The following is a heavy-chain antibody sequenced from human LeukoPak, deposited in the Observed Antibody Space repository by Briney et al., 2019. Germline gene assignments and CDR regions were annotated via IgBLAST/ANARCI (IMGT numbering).Heavy chain of an antibody. J-gene: IGHJ4*02. CDR3: ATGTVGSAWKY. V-gene: IGHV1-46*01. Sequence: ASVKVSCKASGYTFTNYYMHWVRQAPGQGLEWMGMIHPRGGSTNYAREFRDRVTMTRDTSTSTVYMDLSRLRSEDTAVYYCATGTVGSAWKYWGQGTLVTVSS. CDR2: IHPRGGST. CDR1: GYTFTNYY. D-gene: IGHD1-1*01.